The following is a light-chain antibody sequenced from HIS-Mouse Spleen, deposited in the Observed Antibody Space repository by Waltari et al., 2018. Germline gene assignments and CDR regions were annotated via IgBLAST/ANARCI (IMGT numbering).Light chain of an antibody. Sequence: SSELTQAPAVSVALGQTVTTTCQGDSPINYYATLYQQKPGQAPVLVIYSKNNRPSGIPDRFSGCSSGNTASLTITGAQAEDEADYYCNSRDSSGNHVVFGGGTKLTVL. CDR1: SPINYY. CDR3: NSRDSSGNHVV. V-gene: IGLV3-19*01. J-gene: IGLJ2*01. CDR2: SKN.